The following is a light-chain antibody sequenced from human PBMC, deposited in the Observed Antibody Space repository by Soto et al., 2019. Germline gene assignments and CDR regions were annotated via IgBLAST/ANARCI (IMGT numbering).Light chain of an antibody. CDR1: QSVSSSY. V-gene: IGKV3D-20*02. CDR3: QQRSNWPPIT. Sequence: EIVLTPSPGTLSLSPGERATLSCRASQSVSSSYLAWYQQKPGQAPRLLIYDACNRATGIPARFSGSGSGTDFTLTISSLEPEDFAVYYCQQRSNWPPITFGQGTRLEIK. CDR2: DAC. J-gene: IGKJ5*01.